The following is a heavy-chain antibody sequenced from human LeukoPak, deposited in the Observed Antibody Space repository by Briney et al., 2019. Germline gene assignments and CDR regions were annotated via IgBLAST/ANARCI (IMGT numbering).Heavy chain of an antibody. J-gene: IGHJ2*01. Sequence: GGSLRLSCAASGFTLSDHYIDWVRQAPGKGREWVGRSRNEANAYTTDYAASVKGRFTISRDDPKNSLYQQMNSLKTEATAVYYCARVNGVYCYFDLWGRGTLVTVSS. CDR3: ARVNGVYCYFDL. V-gene: IGHV3-72*01. CDR2: SRNEANAYTT. CDR1: GFTLSDHY. D-gene: IGHD3-10*01.